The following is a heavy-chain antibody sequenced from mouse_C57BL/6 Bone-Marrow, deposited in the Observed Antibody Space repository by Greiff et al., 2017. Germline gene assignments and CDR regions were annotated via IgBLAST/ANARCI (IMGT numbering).Heavy chain of an antibody. CDR2: ISSGSSTI. J-gene: IGHJ2*01. CDR3: ARRYYDY. CDR1: GFTFSDYG. D-gene: IGHD2-3*01. V-gene: IGHV5-17*01. Sequence: EVHLVASGGGLVKPGGSLTLSCAASGFTFSDYGMHWVRQAPEKGLEWVAYISSGSSTIYYADTVKGRFTISRDNAKNTLFLQMTSLRSEDTAMYYCARRYYDYWGQGTTLTVSS.